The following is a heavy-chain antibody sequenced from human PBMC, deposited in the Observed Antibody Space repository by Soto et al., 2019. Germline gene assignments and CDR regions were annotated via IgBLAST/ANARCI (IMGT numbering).Heavy chain of an antibody. CDR3: AKAIWTYSSGWYYFDY. J-gene: IGHJ4*02. CDR2: ISGSGGST. CDR1: GFTFSSYA. D-gene: IGHD6-19*01. Sequence: GGSLRLSCAASGFTFSSYAMSWVRQAPGKGLEWVSAISGSGGSTYYADSVKGRFTISRDNSKNTLYLQMNSLRAEDTAVYYCAKAIWTYSSGWYYFDYWGQGTLVTVSS. V-gene: IGHV3-23*01.